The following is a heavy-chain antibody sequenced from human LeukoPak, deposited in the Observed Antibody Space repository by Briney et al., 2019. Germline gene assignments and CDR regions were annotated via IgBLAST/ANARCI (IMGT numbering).Heavy chain of an antibody. V-gene: IGHV3-30*04. J-gene: IGHJ4*02. D-gene: IGHD6-13*01. CDR3: ARDSGRQLVPDY. CDR2: ISYDGSNK. CDR1: GFTFSSYA. Sequence: GGSLRLSCAASGFTFSSYAMHWVRQAPGKGLEWVAVISYDGSNKYYADSVKGRFTISRDNSKNTLYLQMNSLRAEDTAVYYCARDSGRQLVPDYWGQGTLVTVSS.